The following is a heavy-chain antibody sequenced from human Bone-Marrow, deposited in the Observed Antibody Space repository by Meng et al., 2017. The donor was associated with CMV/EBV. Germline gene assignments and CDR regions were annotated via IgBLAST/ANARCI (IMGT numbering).Heavy chain of an antibody. J-gene: IGHJ6*02. V-gene: IGHV1-69*10. D-gene: IGHD4-11*01. Sequence: SVKVSCKASGGTLSSYAIRWVRQAPGQGLERMGGIVPILGIGNYAQKFQGRVTITADKSTSTAYMELSSLRSDDTAVYYCARDKTTVTLYYYYGMDFWGQGTTDTVSS. CDR2: IVPILGIG. CDR1: GGTLSSYA. CDR3: ARDKTTVTLYYYYGMDF.